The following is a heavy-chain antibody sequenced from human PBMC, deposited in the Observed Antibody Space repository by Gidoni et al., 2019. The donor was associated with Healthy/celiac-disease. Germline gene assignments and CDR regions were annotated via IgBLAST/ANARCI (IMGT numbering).Heavy chain of an antibody. J-gene: IGHJ4*02. V-gene: IGHV3-30*18. CDR1: GFTFSSYG. CDR2: ISYDGSNK. Sequence: QVQLVESGGGVVQPGRSLRLSCAASGFTFSSYGMHWVRQAPGKGLEWVAVISYDGSNKYYADSVKGRFTISRDNSKNTLYLQMNSLRAEDTAVYYCAKSSRDGDYLFDYWGQGTLVTVSS. CDR3: AKSSRDGDYLFDY. D-gene: IGHD4-17*01.